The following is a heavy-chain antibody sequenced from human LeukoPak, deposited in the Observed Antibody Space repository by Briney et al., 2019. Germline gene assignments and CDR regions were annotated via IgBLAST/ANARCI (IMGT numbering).Heavy chain of an antibody. CDR2: ISAYNGNT. D-gene: IGHD2-2*01. CDR3: ARVEIEDIVVVPAAISHYYYYYGMDV. V-gene: IGHV1-18*01. Sequence: ASVKVSCKASGYTFTSYGISWVRQAPGQGLEWMGWISAYNGNTNYAQKLQGRVTMTTDTSTSTAYMELRSLRSDDTAVYYCARVEIEDIVVVPAAISHYYYYYGMDVWGQGTTVTVSS. CDR1: GYTFTSYG. J-gene: IGHJ6*02.